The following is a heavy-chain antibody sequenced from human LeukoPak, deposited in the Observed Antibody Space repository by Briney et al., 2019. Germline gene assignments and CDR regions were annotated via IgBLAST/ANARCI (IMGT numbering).Heavy chain of an antibody. CDR1: GGSISSYS. Sequence: PSETLSLTCTVSGGSISSYSWSWIRQPPGKGLEWIGYIYYSGGTNYNPSLKSRVTISVDTSKNQFSLKLSSVTAADTAVYYCARDTAMASPYYYDSSGHGGFDYWGQGTLVTVSS. CDR2: IYYSGGT. D-gene: IGHD3-22*01. CDR3: ARDTAMASPYYYDSSGHGGFDY. J-gene: IGHJ4*02. V-gene: IGHV4-59*01.